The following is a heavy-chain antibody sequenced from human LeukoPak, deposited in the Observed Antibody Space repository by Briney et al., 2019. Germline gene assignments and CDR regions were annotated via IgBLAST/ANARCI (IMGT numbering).Heavy chain of an antibody. CDR1: GGFISSSSYY. V-gene: IGHV4-39*01. J-gene: IGHJ4*02. Sequence: PSETLSLTCTVSGGFISSSSYYWGWIRQPPGKGLEWIGSIYYSGSTYYNPSLKSRVTISVDTSKNQFSLKLSSVTAADTAVYYCARRKYVPRPFDYWGQGTLVTVSS. CDR3: ARRKYVPRPFDY. CDR2: IYYSGST. D-gene: IGHD2-8*01.